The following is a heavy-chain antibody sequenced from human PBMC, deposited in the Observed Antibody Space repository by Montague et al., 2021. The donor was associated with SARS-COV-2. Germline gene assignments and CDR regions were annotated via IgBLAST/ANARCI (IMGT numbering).Heavy chain of an antibody. CDR2: ISGSSSYI. CDR3: ARDLPSFFLGIAVAGPFDP. V-gene: IGHV3-21*01. D-gene: IGHD6-19*01. Sequence: SLRLSCAASGFTFRSYYINLVRQAPGKGLEWVSSISGSSSYIYYADSVKGRLTISRDNAKNSLYLQMNSLRAEDTAVYYCARDLPSFFLGIAVAGPFDPWGQGTLDTVSS. J-gene: IGHJ5*02. CDR1: GFTFRSYY.